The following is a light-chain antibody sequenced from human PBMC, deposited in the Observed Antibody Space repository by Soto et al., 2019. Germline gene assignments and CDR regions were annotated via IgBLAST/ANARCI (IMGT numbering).Light chain of an antibody. CDR3: QQYGDRPRT. V-gene: IGKV3-11*01. Sequence: EIVLTQSPDTLSLSPGERATLSCRASQSFSGHLAWYQQKPGQAPRLLIYDASKRATGIPARFSGSGFGTDYTLTISSLEPEDFAVYFCQQYGDRPRTFGQGTKVDIK. CDR2: DAS. J-gene: IGKJ1*01. CDR1: QSFSGH.